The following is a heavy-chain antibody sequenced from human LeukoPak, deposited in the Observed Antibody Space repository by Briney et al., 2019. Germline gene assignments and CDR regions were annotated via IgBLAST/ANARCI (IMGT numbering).Heavy chain of an antibody. CDR1: GFTFSTYA. J-gene: IGHJ4*02. D-gene: IGHD2-15*01. V-gene: IGHV3-23*01. CDR3: AKVRTLAGYFDY. CDR2: ISGSGGST. Sequence: GALRLSCAASGFTFSTYAMGWVRQAPGKGLEWVSAISGSGGSTYYAGSVKGRFTIARDNSKNTLYLQMNSLRAEDTAVYYCAKVRTLAGYFDYWGQGTLVTVSS.